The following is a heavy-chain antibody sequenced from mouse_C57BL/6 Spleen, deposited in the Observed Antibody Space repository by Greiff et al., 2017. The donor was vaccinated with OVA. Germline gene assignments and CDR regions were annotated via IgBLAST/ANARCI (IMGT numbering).Heavy chain of an antibody. CDR2: ISSGSSTI. D-gene: IGHD1-1*01. J-gene: IGHJ1*03. CDR1: GFTFSDYG. CDR3: ARKAYGSSYVRYFDV. V-gene: IGHV5-17*01. Sequence: EVMLVESGGGLVKPGGSLKLSCAASGFTFSDYGMHWVRQAPEKGLEWVAYISSGSSTIYYADTVKGRFTISRDNAKNTLFLQMTSLRSEDTAMYYCARKAYGSSYVRYFDVWGTGTTVTVSS.